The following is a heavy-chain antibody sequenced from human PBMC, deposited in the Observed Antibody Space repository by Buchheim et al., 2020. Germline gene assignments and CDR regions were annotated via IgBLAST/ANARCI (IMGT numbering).Heavy chain of an antibody. D-gene: IGHD2-8*02. Sequence: EVQLLESGEGLVQPGGSLRLSCAASGFTFSSYAMSWVRQAPGKGLEWVSAISGSGGSTYYADSVKGRFTISRDNSKTTLYLQMNSLRAEDTAVYYCAKAGYCTGGVCYSPYYYYGMDVWGQGTT. V-gene: IGHV3-23*01. CDR2: ISGSGGST. CDR1: GFTFSSYA. J-gene: IGHJ6*02. CDR3: AKAGYCTGGVCYSPYYYYGMDV.